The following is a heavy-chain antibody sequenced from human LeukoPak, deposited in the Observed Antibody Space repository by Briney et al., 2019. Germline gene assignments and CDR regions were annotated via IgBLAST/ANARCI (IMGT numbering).Heavy chain of an antibody. D-gene: IGHD6-13*01. CDR1: GYTFTSYD. CDR2: MNPNSGNT. CDR3: ARDRGAYSSSWYGPRAYYYYYMDV. J-gene: IGHJ6*03. Sequence: ASVKVSCKASGYTFTSYDINWVRQATGQGLEWMGWMNPNSGNTGYAQKFQGRVTMTRNTSISTAYMELSSLRSEDTAVYYCARDRGAYSSSWYGPRAYYYYYMDVWGNGATVTVSS. V-gene: IGHV1-8*01.